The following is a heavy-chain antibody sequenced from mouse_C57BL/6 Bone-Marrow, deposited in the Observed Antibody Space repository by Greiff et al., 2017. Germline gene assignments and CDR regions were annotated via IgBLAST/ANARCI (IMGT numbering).Heavy chain of an antibody. Sequence: LVEPGASVKISCKASGYAFSSSWMNWVKQRPGKGLEWIGRIYPGDGDTNYNGKFKGKATLTADKSSSTAYMQLSSLTSEDSAVYFCAREGFHWYFDVWGTGTTVTVSS. D-gene: IGHD3-3*01. CDR3: AREGFHWYFDV. CDR2: IYPGDGDT. J-gene: IGHJ1*03. CDR1: GYAFSSSW. V-gene: IGHV1-82*01.